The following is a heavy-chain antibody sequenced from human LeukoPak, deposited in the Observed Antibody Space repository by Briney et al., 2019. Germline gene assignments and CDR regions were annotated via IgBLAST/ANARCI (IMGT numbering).Heavy chain of an antibody. Sequence: SETLSLTCAVYGGSFSGYYWSWIRQPPGKGLEWIGEINHSGSTNYAPSLKSRVTISVDTSKNQFSLKLSSVTAADTAVYYCARVNRRYYYDRSRSGCSTSSYFDYWGQGTLVTVSS. V-gene: IGHV4-34*01. CDR2: INHSGST. J-gene: IGHJ4*02. D-gene: IGHD3-22*01. CDR3: ARVNRRYYYDRSRSGCSTSSYFDY. CDR1: GGSFSGYY.